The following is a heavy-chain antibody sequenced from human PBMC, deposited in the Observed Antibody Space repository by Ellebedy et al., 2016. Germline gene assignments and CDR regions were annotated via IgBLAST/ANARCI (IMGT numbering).Heavy chain of an antibody. V-gene: IGHV1-18*01. J-gene: IGHJ4*02. D-gene: IGHD5-12*01. CDR1: GYTFTSYG. CDR2: ISAYNGNT. CDR3: ASGYDYLDFGDY. Sequence: ASVKVSCXASGYTFTSYGISWVRQAPGQGLEWMGWISAYNGNTNYAQKLQGRVTMTTDTSTSTAYMELRSLRSDDTAVYYCASGYDYLDFGDYWGQGTLVTVSS.